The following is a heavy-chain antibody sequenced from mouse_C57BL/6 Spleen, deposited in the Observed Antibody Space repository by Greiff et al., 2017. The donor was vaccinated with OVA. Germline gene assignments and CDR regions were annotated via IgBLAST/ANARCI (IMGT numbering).Heavy chain of an antibody. J-gene: IGHJ3*01. CDR1: GYTFTSYW. Sequence: QVQLKQPGAELVMPGASVKLSCKASGYTFTSYWMHWVKQRPGQGLEWIGGIDPSDSYTNYNQKFKGKSTLTVDKSSSTAYMQLSSLTSEDSAVYYCARSITTVVVDWGQGTLVTVSA. V-gene: IGHV1-69*01. CDR3: ARSITTVVVD. D-gene: IGHD1-1*01. CDR2: IDPSDSYT.